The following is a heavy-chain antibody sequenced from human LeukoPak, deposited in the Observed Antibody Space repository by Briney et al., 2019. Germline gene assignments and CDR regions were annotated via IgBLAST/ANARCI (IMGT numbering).Heavy chain of an antibody. CDR2: IYSSGII. CDR1: GGSISSYY. Sequence: SETLSLTCTVSGGSISSYYWSWIRQPAGKAPEWIGRIYSSGIINYNPSLKSRVTMSLENSKNQLSLKLSYVTAADTAVYYCARDTGKSGYPDHWGQGTLVTVSS. CDR3: ARDTGKSGYPDH. V-gene: IGHV4-4*07. D-gene: IGHD3-3*01. J-gene: IGHJ5*02.